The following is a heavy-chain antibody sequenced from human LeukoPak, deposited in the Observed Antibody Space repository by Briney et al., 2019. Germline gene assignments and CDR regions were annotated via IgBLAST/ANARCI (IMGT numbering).Heavy chain of an antibody. V-gene: IGHV1-18*01. D-gene: IGHD3-10*01. J-gene: IGHJ6*03. Sequence: ASVKVSCKASGYTFTGYGISWVRQAPGQGLEWMGWISTYNGDTNYAQNLQGRLTMTTDTSTSTVYMELSSLKSDDTAVYYCASRDGSGSRTTYYYYYYYMDVWGKGTTVTVSS. CDR1: GYTFTGYG. CDR3: ASRDGSGSRTTYYYYYYYMDV. CDR2: ISTYNGDT.